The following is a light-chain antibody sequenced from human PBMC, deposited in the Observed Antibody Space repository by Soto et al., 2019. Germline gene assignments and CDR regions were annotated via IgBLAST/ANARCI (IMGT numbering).Light chain of an antibody. V-gene: IGKV3-20*01. CDR3: QQYGSSLMYT. CDR1: QSVSSTY. J-gene: IGKJ2*01. Sequence: EIVLTQSPGTLSLSPGERATLSCRASQSVSSTYLAWYQQKPGQAPRLLIYETSNRATGIPDRFSGSGSGADFTLTSSRLEPEDFAVYYCQQYGSSLMYTFGQGTKLEIK. CDR2: ETS.